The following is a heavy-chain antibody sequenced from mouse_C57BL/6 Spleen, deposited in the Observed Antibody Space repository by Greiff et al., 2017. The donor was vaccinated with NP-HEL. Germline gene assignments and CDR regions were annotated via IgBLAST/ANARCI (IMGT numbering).Heavy chain of an antibody. J-gene: IGHJ2*01. CDR2: IDPSDSET. D-gene: IGHD1-1*01. CDR3: ARGRDGSSSDY. V-gene: IGHV1-52*01. Sequence: QVQLQQPGAELVRPGSSVKLSCKASGYTFTSYWMHWVKQRPIQGLEWIGNIDPSDSETHYNQKFKDKATLTVDKSSSTAYMQLSSLTSEDAAVYYCARGRDGSSSDYWGQGPTLTGSS. CDR1: GYTFTSYW.